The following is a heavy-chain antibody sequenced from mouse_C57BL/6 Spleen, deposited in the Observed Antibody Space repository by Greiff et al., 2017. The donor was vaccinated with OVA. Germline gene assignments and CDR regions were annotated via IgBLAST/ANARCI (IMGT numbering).Heavy chain of an antibody. J-gene: IGHJ2*01. CDR1: GYTFTDYN. V-gene: IGHV1-18*01. D-gene: IGHD4-1*01. CDR2: INPNNGGT. CDR3: ARGNWVFDY. Sequence: EVMLVESGPELVKPGASVKIPCKASGYTFTDYNMDWVKQSHGKSLEWIGDINPNNGGTIYNQKFKGKATLTVDKSSSTAYMELRSLTSEDTAVYYCARGNWVFDYWGQGTTLTVSS.